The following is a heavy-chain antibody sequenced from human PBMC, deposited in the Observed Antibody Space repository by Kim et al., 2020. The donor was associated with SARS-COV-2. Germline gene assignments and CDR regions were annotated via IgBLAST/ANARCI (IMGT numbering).Heavy chain of an antibody. CDR1: GFTFDDYA. V-gene: IGHV3-43*02. Sequence: GGSLRLSCAASGFTFDDYAMHWVRQAPGKGLEWVSLISGDGGSTYYADSVKGRFTISRDNSKNSLYLQMNSLRTEDTALYYCARGAYSSGWYNYFDYWGQGTLVTVSS. D-gene: IGHD6-19*01. J-gene: IGHJ4*02. CDR2: ISGDGGST. CDR3: ARGAYSSGWYNYFDY.